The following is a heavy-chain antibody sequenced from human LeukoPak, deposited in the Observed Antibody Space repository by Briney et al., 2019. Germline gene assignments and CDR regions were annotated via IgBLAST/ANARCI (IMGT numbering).Heavy chain of an antibody. J-gene: IGHJ3*02. D-gene: IGHD2-2*01. Sequence: ASVKVSCKASGYTFTGYYMHWVRQAPGQGLEWMGWINPNSGGTNYAQKFQGRVTMTRDTSISTAYMELSRLRSDDTAVYYCARVPNIVVPPGTDDAFDIWGQGTMVTVSS. CDR3: ARVPNIVVPPGTDDAFDI. V-gene: IGHV1-2*02. CDR1: GYTFTGYY. CDR2: INPNSGGT.